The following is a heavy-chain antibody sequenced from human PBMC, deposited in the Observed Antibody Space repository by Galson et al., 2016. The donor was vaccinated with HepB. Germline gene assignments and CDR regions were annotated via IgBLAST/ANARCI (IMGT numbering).Heavy chain of an antibody. J-gene: IGHJ3*02. Sequence: TLSLTCGVSGSSINSTSYSWSWIRQPPGKGLEWIGYIYHSGSTYYNPSLKSRVTISVDRSKNQFSLKLNSVTAADTAVYYCARVSMVRQNDAFDIWGQGTMVTVSS. V-gene: IGHV4-30-2*01. D-gene: IGHD3-10*01. CDR3: ARVSMVRQNDAFDI. CDR2: IYHSGST. CDR1: GSSINSTSYS.